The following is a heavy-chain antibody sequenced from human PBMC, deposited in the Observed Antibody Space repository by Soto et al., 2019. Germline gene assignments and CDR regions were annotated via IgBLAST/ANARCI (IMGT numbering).Heavy chain of an antibody. V-gene: IGHV1-18*01. J-gene: IGHJ1*01. Sequence: QVKLVQSGTEVTKPGASIKVSCKASGYSFATSGMSWVRQAPGQGLEWMGWLSVYNGNTNYAQNLQDRVTMTTHTTTNTPYLEVRNLRSADTAVYYCATAGKYYDASGCANWRQGSMVTVSS. D-gene: IGHD3-16*01. CDR2: LSVYNGNT. CDR3: ATAGKYYDASGCAN. CDR1: GYSFATSG.